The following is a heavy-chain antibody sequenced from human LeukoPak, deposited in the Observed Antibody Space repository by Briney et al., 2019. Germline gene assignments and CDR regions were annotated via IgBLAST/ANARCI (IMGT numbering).Heavy chain of an antibody. V-gene: IGHV4-34*01. J-gene: IGHJ4*02. Sequence: SETLSLTCGVYGGSFSGYLWNWIRQPPGKDLEWLGEINHSGSTNYNPSLKSRVTISVDTSKNQFSLKLSSVTAADTAVYYCAGGYGKVGYWGQGTLVTVSS. CDR3: AGGYGKVGY. D-gene: IGHD4-17*01. CDR2: INHSGST. CDR1: GGSFSGYL.